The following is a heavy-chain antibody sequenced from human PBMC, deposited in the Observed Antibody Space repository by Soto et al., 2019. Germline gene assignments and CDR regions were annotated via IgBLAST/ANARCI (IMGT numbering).Heavy chain of an antibody. CDR3: ARDRAPDSSGYRDAFDI. D-gene: IGHD3-22*01. CDR1: GYTFTSYY. J-gene: IGHJ3*02. Sequence: QVQLVQSGAEVKKPGASVKVSCKASGYTFTSYYMHWVRQGPGQGLEWMGIINPSGTTASYAQKFQGGVTMTRDTSTTTDYMELSSLRSEDTAVYYCARDRAPDSSGYRDAFDIWGQGTLVTVSS. V-gene: IGHV1-46*01. CDR2: INPSGTTA.